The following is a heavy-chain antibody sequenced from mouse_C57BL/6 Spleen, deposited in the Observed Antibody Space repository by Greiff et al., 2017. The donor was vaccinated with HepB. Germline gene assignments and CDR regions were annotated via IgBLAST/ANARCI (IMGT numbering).Heavy chain of an antibody. CDR1: GYSITSGYY. D-gene: IGHD2-4*01. Sequence: EVKLQESGPGLVKPSQSLSLTCSVTGYSITSGYYWNWIRQFPGNKLEWMGYISYDGSNNYNPSLKNRISITRDTSKNQFFLKLNSVTTEDTATYYCARDDYDGYFDYWGQGTTLTVSS. V-gene: IGHV3-6*01. CDR3: ARDDYDGYFDY. J-gene: IGHJ2*01. CDR2: ISYDGSN.